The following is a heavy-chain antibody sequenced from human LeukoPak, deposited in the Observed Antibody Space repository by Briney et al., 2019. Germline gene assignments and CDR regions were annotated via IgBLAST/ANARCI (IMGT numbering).Heavy chain of an antibody. CDR1: GGSISSYY. Sequence: PSETLSLTCTVSGGSISSYYWSWIRQPAGKGLEWIGRIYTSGSTNYNPSLKSRVTMSVDTSKNQFSLKLTSVTAADTAVYYCARSSVYRSSWLIDYWGQGTLVTVPS. D-gene: IGHD6-13*01. CDR3: ARSSVYRSSWLIDY. CDR2: IYTSGST. V-gene: IGHV4-4*07. J-gene: IGHJ4*02.